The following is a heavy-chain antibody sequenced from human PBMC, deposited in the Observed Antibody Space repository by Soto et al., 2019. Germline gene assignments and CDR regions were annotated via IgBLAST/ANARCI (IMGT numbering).Heavy chain of an antibody. Sequence: QVQLVESGGGVVQPGRSLRLSCAAFGFTFSNYDMHWVRQAPGKGLEWVAVISYAGSNTYYADSVKGRFTISRDNSKNTLYLQMNSLRAEDAAMYYCATDGLLPWGNHGGSYFDSWGEGTLVTVSS. V-gene: IGHV3-30*03. CDR2: ISYAGSNT. CDR1: GFTFSNYD. J-gene: IGHJ4*02. CDR3: ATDGLLPWGNHGGSYFDS. D-gene: IGHD3-16*01.